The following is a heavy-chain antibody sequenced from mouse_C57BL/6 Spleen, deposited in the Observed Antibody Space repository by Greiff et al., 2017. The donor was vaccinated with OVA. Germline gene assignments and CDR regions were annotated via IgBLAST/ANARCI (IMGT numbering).Heavy chain of an antibody. V-gene: IGHV1-15*01. CDR3: TRLTGNYFDY. CDR1: GYTFTDYE. CDR2: IDPETGGT. D-gene: IGHD4-1*01. J-gene: IGHJ2*01. Sequence: VQLQQSGAELVRPGASVTLSCKASGYTFTDYEMHWVKQTPVHGLEWIGAIDPETGGTAYNQKFKGKAILTADKSSSTAYMELRSLTSEDSAVYYCTRLTGNYFDYWGQGTTLTVSS.